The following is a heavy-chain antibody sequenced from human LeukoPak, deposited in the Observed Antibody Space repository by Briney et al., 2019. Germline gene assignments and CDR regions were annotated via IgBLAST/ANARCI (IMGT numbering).Heavy chain of an antibody. D-gene: IGHD6-6*01. V-gene: IGHV3-23*01. CDR1: GFTFSNYA. J-gene: IGHJ4*02. CDR3: ARDEYSSSPDY. Sequence: GGSLRLSCAASGFTFSNYAMTWVRQAPGKGLEWVSAISGSGGSTYYADSVKGRFTISRDSSKNALYLQMNTLRAEDTAVYYCARDEYSSSPDYWGQGTLVTVSS. CDR2: ISGSGGST.